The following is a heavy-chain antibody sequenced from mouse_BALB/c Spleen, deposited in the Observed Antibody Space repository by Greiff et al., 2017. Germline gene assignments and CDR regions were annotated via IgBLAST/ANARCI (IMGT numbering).Heavy chain of an antibody. CDR1: GFTFSSFG. CDR2: ISSGSSTI. J-gene: IGHJ4*01. Sequence: EVKLVESGGGLVQPGGSRKLSCAASGFTFSSFGMHWVRQAPEKGLEWVAYISSGSSTIYYADTVKGRFTISRDNPKNTLFLQMTSLRSEDTAMYYCARSPYYGSLRAMDYWGQGTSVTVSS. CDR3: ARSPYYGSLRAMDY. D-gene: IGHD1-1*01. V-gene: IGHV5-17*02.